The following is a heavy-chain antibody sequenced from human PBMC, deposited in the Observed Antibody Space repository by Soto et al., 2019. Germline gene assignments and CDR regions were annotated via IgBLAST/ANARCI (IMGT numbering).Heavy chain of an antibody. V-gene: IGHV3-7*01. CDR1: GFTFSSYG. CDR3: ASRSGAFDI. J-gene: IGHJ3*02. D-gene: IGHD6-25*01. Sequence: GGSLRLSCAASGFTFSSYGMHWVRQAPGKGLEWVANIKQDGSEKYYVDSVKGRFTISRDNAKNSLYLQMNSLRVEDTAVYYCASRSGAFDIWGQGTMVTVSS. CDR2: IKQDGSEK.